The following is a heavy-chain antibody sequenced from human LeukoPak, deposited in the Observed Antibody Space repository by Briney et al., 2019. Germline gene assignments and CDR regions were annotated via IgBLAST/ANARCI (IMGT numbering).Heavy chain of an antibody. CDR1: GGSISTINYY. CDR2: IYYSGST. V-gene: IGHV4-39*01. Sequence: SETQTLTCTVSGGSISTINYYWGWIRQPPGKGLEWIGSIYYSGSTYYNPSLKSRVTLSVDTSKNHFSVKLTSGTAADTAVYYCARHGRGYYRVPFYYDYWG. CDR3: ARHGRGYYRVPFYYDY. J-gene: IGHJ4*01. D-gene: IGHD3-22*01.